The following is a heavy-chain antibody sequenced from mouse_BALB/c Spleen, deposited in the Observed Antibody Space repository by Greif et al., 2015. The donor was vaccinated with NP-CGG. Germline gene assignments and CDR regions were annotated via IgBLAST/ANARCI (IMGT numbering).Heavy chain of an antibody. V-gene: IGHV14-4*02. CDR3: NPSYGYDVGDY. D-gene: IGHD2-2*01. J-gene: IGHJ2*01. CDR2: IDPENGDT. CDR1: GFNIKDYY. Sequence: DVKLQESGAELVRSEASVKLSCTASGFNIKDYYMHWVKQRPEQGLEWIGWIDPENGDTEYAPKFQGKATMTADTSSNTAYLQLSSLTSEDTAVYYCNPSYGYDVGDYWGQGTTLTVSS.